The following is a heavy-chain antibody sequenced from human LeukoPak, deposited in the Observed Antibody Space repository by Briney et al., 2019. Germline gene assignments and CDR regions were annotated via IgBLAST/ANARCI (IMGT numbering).Heavy chain of an antibody. CDR1: GYTFTGYY. V-gene: IGHV1-2*02. CDR3: ARVGSGWSQTFDY. D-gene: IGHD6-19*01. CDR2: INPNSGGT. Sequence: ASVKVSCKASGYTFTGYYMHWVRQAPGQGLEWMGWINPNSGGTKYAQKFQGRATMTRDTSISTAYMELSRLRSDDTAVYYCARVGSGWSQTFDYWGQGTLVTVSS. J-gene: IGHJ4*02.